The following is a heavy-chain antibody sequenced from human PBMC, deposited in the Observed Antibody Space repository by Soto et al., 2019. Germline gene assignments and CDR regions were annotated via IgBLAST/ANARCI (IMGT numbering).Heavy chain of an antibody. CDR1: GGTLSDHG. Sequence: QVQLEQSGAEVKKPGSSVKISCKASGGTLSDHGVSWLRQAPGQGLEWVGGTIPVFNTAKYAPKFQGRVTIAADTSTNIAYMELGSMRSDDTAFYYCARGVYGSGNYYTGPSAFDIWGQGTLVIVSS. CDR3: ARGVYGSGNYYTGPSAFDI. V-gene: IGHV1-69*06. CDR2: TIPVFNTA. J-gene: IGHJ3*02. D-gene: IGHD3-10*01.